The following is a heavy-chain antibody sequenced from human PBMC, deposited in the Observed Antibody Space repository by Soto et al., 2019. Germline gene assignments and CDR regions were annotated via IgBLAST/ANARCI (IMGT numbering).Heavy chain of an antibody. D-gene: IGHD1-20*01. V-gene: IGHV1-8*01. CDR3: ARGFPIPLTGTTNFDY. CDR2: MNPNSGNT. Sequence: ASVKVSCKASGYTFTSYDINWVRQATGQGLEWMGWMNPNSGNTGYAQKFQGRVTMTRNTSISTAYMELSSLRSEDTAVYYCARGFPIPLTGTTNFDYWGQGTLVTVSS. J-gene: IGHJ4*02. CDR1: GYTFTSYD.